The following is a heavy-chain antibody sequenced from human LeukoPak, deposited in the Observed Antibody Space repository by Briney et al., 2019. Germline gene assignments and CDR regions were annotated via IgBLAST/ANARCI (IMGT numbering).Heavy chain of an antibody. CDR3: AKDKRDYDFWSGQGGFDY. J-gene: IGHJ4*02. V-gene: IGHV3-9*01. CDR2: ISWNSGSI. D-gene: IGHD3-3*01. Sequence: GRSLRLSCAASGFTFDDYVVHWVRQAPGKGLEWVSGISWNSGSIGYADSVKGRFTISRDNAKNSLYLQMNSLRAEDTALYYCAKDKRDYDFWSGQGGFDYWGQGTLVTVSS. CDR1: GFTFDDYV.